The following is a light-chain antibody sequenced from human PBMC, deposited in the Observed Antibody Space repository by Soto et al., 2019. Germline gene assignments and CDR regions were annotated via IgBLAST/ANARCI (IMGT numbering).Light chain of an antibody. Sequence: EIVLTQSPRTLSLSPKERATLSCRGSQSVSSSYIAWYQQKPGQAPRLLIYGASSRATGIPDRFSGSGSGTDFTLTISRLEPEDFVVYYCQQYGSSPPCTFGQGTRLEIK. CDR3: QQYGSSPPCT. CDR1: QSVSSSY. J-gene: IGKJ5*01. CDR2: GAS. V-gene: IGKV3-20*01.